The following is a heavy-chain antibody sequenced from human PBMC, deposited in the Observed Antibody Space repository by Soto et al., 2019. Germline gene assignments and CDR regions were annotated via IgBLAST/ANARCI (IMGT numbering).Heavy chain of an antibody. CDR2: ISGSGGST. CDR1: GFTFSSYA. CDR3: APIAARRLRFDY. D-gene: IGHD6-6*01. J-gene: IGHJ4*02. Sequence: LRLSCAASGFTFSSYAMSWVRQAPGKGLEWVSAISGSGGSTYYADSVKGRFTISRDNSKNTLYLQMNSLRAEDTAVYYCAPIAARRLRFDYWGQGTLVTVYS. V-gene: IGHV3-23*01.